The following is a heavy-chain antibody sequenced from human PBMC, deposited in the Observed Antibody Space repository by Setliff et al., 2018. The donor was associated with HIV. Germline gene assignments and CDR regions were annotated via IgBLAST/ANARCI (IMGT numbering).Heavy chain of an antibody. V-gene: IGHV1-18*01. J-gene: IGHJ3*02. Sequence: ASVKVSCKASGYTFTSYGISWVRQAPGQGLEWMGWISVYNGNTKYAQKVQGRVTMTGNTSISTAYMELSSLRSEDTAVYYCARGGGGYYYVGAVDIWGQGTVVTVSS. CDR2: ISVYNGNT. CDR3: ARGGGGYYYVGAVDI. CDR1: GYTFTSYG. D-gene: IGHD3-22*01.